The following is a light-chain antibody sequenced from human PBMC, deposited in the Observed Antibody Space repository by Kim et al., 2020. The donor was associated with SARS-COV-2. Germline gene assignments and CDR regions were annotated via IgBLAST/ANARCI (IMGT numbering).Light chain of an antibody. J-gene: IGLJ2*01. V-gene: IGLV3-1*01. CDR1: KLGDKY. CDR2: QDT. CDR3: QSWDSSTVVV. Sequence: VSPGQTASITCYGDKLGDKYACWYQQKPGQSPVLVLYQDTKRPSGIPERFSGSNSGNTATLTISGTQAMDEADYYCQSWDSSTVVVFGGGTQLTVL.